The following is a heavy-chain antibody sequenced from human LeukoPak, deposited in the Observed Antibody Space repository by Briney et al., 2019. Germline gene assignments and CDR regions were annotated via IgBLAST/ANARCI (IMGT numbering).Heavy chain of an antibody. CDR2: IIPIFGTV. Sequence: ASVKVSCKASGYTFTSYDINWVRQATGQGLEWMGGIIPIFGTVNYAQKFQGRVTITADKSTSTAYMELSSLRSEDTAVYYCARDLDYGDDNHFDYWGQGTLVTVSS. CDR3: ARDLDYGDDNHFDY. V-gene: IGHV1-69*06. CDR1: GYTFTSYD. D-gene: IGHD4-17*01. J-gene: IGHJ4*02.